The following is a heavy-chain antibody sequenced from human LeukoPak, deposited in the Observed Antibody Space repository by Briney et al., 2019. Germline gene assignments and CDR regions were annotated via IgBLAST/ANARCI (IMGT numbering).Heavy chain of an antibody. Sequence: GESLKISCKGSGYSFTSYWISWVRQLPGKGLEWMGRIDPSDSYTNYSPSFQGHVTISADKSISTAYLQWSSLKASDTAMYYCARQRGIAAAGPPWGQGTLVTVSS. CDR1: GYSFTSYW. CDR3: ARQRGIAAAGPP. V-gene: IGHV5-10-1*01. D-gene: IGHD6-13*01. CDR2: IDPSDSYT. J-gene: IGHJ5*02.